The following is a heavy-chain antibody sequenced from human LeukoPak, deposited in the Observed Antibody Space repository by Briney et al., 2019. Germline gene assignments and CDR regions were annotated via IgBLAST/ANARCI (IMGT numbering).Heavy chain of an antibody. D-gene: IGHD2-15*01. J-gene: IGHJ4*02. Sequence: SETLSLTCTVSGGSISSHYWSWIRQPPGKGLEWIGYIYYSGSTNYNPSLKSRVTISVDTSKNQFSLKLSSVTAADTAVYYCASLIYCSGGSCPAEMRYWGQGTLVTVSS. CDR2: IYYSGST. CDR1: GGSISSHY. V-gene: IGHV4-59*08. CDR3: ASLIYCSGGSCPAEMRY.